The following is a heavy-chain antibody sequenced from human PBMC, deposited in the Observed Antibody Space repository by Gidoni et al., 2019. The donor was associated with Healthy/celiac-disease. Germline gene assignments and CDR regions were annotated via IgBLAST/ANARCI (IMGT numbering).Heavy chain of an antibody. V-gene: IGHV1-46*01. J-gene: IGHJ6*02. CDR3: ASNRYCSSTSCYPVLYGMDV. D-gene: IGHD2-2*01. Sequence: QVQLVQSGAEVKKPGASVKVSCKASGYTFTSYYMHWVRQAPGQGLEWMGIINPSGGSTSYAQKFQGRVTMTRDTSTSTVYMELSSLRSEDTAVYYCASNRYCSSTSCYPVLYGMDVWGQGTTVTVSS. CDR2: INPSGGST. CDR1: GYTFTSYY.